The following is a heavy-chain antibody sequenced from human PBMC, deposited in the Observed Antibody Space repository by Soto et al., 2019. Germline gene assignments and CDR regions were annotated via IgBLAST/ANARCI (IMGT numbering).Heavy chain of an antibody. CDR1: GCSISSYY. CDR2: IYYSGST. Sequence: PSETLSLTCTFSGCSISSYYWSWIRQPPGKGLEWIGYIYYSGSTNYKPSLKSRVTISVDTSKNQFSLKLSSVTAADTAVYYCARDSGAGTDYWGQGTLVTVSS. D-gene: IGHD6-19*01. CDR3: ARDSGAGTDY. J-gene: IGHJ4*02. V-gene: IGHV4-59*01.